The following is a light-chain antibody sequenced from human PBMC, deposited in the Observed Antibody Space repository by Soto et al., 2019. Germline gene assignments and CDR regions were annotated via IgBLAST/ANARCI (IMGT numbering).Light chain of an antibody. Sequence: QSVLTQPPSVSAAPGQKITISCSGSNSNVGNNFVSWYQHLPGTAPKLVVSGNGNRPSGVPDRLSASKSGTSASLAITGLQAEDEGHYYCQSYDKRLTAYVFGTGTKVTVL. CDR2: GNG. V-gene: IGLV1-40*01. CDR3: QSYDKRLTAYV. CDR1: NSNVGNNF. J-gene: IGLJ1*01.